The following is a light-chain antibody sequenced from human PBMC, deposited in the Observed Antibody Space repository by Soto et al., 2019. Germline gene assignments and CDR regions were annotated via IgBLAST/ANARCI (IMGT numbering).Light chain of an antibody. CDR3: HHYGSTPYI. J-gene: IGKJ2*01. V-gene: IGKV3-20*01. CDR2: QTS. Sequence: IVLTQSPGTLSLSPGERVSFSCRASQSIAWNTLAWFQQKPGQAPRLLIYQTSARAAGIPDRFSGSGSGTDFTLAISRLEPEDFAVFYCHHYGSTPYIFGQGTKLELK. CDR1: QSIAWNT.